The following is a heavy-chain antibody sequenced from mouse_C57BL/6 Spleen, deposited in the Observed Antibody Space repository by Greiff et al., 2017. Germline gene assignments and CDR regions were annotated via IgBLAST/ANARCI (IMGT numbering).Heavy chain of an antibody. D-gene: IGHD1-1*01. J-gene: IGHJ1*03. Sequence: QVQLQQPGAELVRPGTSVKLSCKASGYTFTSYWMHWVKQRPGQGLEWIGVIDPSDSYTNYNQKFKGKATLTVDTSSSTAYMQLISLTSEDSAVYYCARSGYGSSHWYVDVWGTGTTVTVSS. CDR2: IDPSDSYT. CDR3: ARSGYGSSHWYVDV. V-gene: IGHV1-59*01. CDR1: GYTFTSYW.